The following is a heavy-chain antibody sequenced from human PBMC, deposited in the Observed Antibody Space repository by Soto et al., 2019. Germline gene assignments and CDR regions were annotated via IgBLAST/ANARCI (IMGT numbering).Heavy chain of an antibody. CDR3: ARDKGIAAAGTTGNWVNYCYGMDV. CDR1: GGTFSSYA. Sequence: SVKVSCKASGGTFSSYAISWVRQAPGQGLEWMGGIIPIFGTANYAQKFQGRVTITADESTSTAYMELSSLRSEDTAVYYCARDKGIAAAGTTGNWVNYCYGMDVWGQGTTVTVSS. D-gene: IGHD6-13*01. J-gene: IGHJ6*02. CDR2: IIPIFGTA. V-gene: IGHV1-69*13.